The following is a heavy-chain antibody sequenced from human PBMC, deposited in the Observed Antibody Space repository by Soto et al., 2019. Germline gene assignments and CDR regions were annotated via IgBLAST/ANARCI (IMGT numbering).Heavy chain of an antibody. CDR1: GFSFSTYG. Sequence: EMQLLESGGGLVQPGGSLRLSCVVSGFSFSTYGVTWVRQAPGKGLEWVCGVSGGSGVTHYTDSVKGRFTISGDESKNTVYLQVHSLGGEDTAVYYCSRWNGYGDLWGQGTLVTGSS. CDR3: SRWNGYGDL. V-gene: IGHV3-23*01. D-gene: IGHD1-1*01. J-gene: IGHJ5*02. CDR2: VSGGSGVT.